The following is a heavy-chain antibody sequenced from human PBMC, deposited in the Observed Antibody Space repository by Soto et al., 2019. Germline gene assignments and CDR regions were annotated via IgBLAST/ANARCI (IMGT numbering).Heavy chain of an antibody. V-gene: IGHV4-59*01. D-gene: IGHD3-3*01. CDR1: GGSISSYY. CDR3: ARMSTIFGVVIMGRGMDV. CDR2: IYYSGST. Sequence: SETLSLTCTVSGGSISSYYWSWIRQPPGKGLEWIGYIYYSGSTNYNPSLKSRVTISVDTSKNQFPLKLSSVTAADTAVYYCARMSTIFGVVIMGRGMDVWGQGTTVTVSS. J-gene: IGHJ6*02.